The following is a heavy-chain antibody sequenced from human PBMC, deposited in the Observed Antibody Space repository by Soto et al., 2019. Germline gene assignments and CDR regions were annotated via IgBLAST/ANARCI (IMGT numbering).Heavy chain of an antibody. CDR3: ARARGGDSGDYASLFDR. Sequence: SETLSLTCTVFGGSVSIGDYLWSWIRQRPGKGLEWIGYIHDSGNTYYNPSLKSRVTISLDTSKNQFSLKVTPMTAADTAVYFCARARGGDSGDYASLFDRWGQGNLVTVSS. J-gene: IGHJ5*02. D-gene: IGHD4-17*01. CDR2: IHDSGNT. V-gene: IGHV4-30-4*01. CDR1: GGSVSIGDYL.